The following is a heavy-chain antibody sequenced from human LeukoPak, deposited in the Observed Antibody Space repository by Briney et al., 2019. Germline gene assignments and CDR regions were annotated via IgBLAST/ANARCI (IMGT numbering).Heavy chain of an antibody. CDR1: GFTSSNAW. CDR2: IKSKTDGGTT. Sequence: GGSLRLSCAPSGFTSSNAWMSWVRPAPGKWLEWGGRIKSKTDGGTTDYAAPVKGRFTISRDDSKNTLYLQMNSLKTEDTAVYYCTAYYDFWSGYDFDYWGQGTLVTVSS. J-gene: IGHJ4*02. D-gene: IGHD3-3*01. V-gene: IGHV3-15*01. CDR3: TAYYDFWSGYDFDY.